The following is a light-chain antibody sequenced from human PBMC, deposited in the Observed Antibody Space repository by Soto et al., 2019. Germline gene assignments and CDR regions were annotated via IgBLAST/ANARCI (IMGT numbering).Light chain of an antibody. J-gene: IGKJ1*01. CDR1: QSISSD. Sequence: EIVMTQSPSTLSVSPEERATLSCRASQSISSDLAWYQQKPGQAPRLVTYGAFTRATGIPARISGSGSGTEFTLTISSLQSEDVAVYYCQQYNNWPWTFGQGTKVDIK. CDR2: GAF. CDR3: QQYNNWPWT. V-gene: IGKV3-15*01.